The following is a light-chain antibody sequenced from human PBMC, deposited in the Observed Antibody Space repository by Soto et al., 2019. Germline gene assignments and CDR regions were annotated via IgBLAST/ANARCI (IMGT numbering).Light chain of an antibody. CDR1: QGISNW. Sequence: DLQMTQSPSSVSDSVGDRVTIPRRARQGISNWLAWYQQKPGDAPKILIYAASSLQSGVPSRFSSSGSRTNFTLTISSLQADDVATYYCQKDNSALALTFGGGTKVAIK. V-gene: IGKV1-27*01. CDR3: QKDNSALALT. CDR2: AAS. J-gene: IGKJ4*01.